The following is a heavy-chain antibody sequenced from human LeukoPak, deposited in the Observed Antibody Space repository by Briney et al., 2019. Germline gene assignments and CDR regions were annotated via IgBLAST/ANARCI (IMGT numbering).Heavy chain of an antibody. D-gene: IGHD2-15*01. Sequence: GASVKVSCKASGYTFTSYHMHWVRQAPGQGLEWMGIINPSGGYTSYAQEFQGRITMTRDTSTSTVYMELSSLRSEDTAVYYCAVPGGNWYFDLRGRGTLVTVSS. V-gene: IGHV1-46*01. CDR3: AVPGGNWYFDL. CDR2: INPSGGYT. CDR1: GYTFTSYH. J-gene: IGHJ2*01.